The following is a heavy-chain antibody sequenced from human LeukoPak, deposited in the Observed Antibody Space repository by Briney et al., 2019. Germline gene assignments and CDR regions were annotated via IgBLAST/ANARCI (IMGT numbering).Heavy chain of an antibody. V-gene: IGHV1-18*01. CDR2: ISAYNGNT. Sequence: ASVKVSCKASGYTFTSYGISWVRQAPGQGLEWMGWISAYNGNTNYAQKLQGRVTMTRDTSISTAYMELSRLRSDDTAVYYCASSGAGTEDYWGQGTLVTVSS. D-gene: IGHD6-19*01. CDR1: GYTFTSYG. J-gene: IGHJ4*02. CDR3: ASSGAGTEDY.